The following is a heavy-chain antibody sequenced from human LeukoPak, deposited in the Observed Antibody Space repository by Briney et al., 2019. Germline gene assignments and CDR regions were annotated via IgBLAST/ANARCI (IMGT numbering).Heavy chain of an antibody. CDR3: ARGGDPHYGMDV. CDR2: IYYSGST. Sequence: PSETLSLTCTVSGGSISSYYWSWIRQPPGKGLEWIGNIYYSGSTNYNPSLRSRVTISVDTSKNQCSLKLSSVTAADTAVYYCARGGDPHYGMDVWGQGSLVIVSS. J-gene: IGHJ6*02. CDR1: GGSISSYY. D-gene: IGHD2-21*01. V-gene: IGHV4-59*01.